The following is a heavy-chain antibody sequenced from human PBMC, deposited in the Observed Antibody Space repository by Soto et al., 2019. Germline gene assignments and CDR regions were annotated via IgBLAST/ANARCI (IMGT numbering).Heavy chain of an antibody. CDR1: CYTFTSNW. V-gene: IGHV1-46*01. D-gene: IGHD1-26*01. CDR3: ARASGSSYWFDP. Sequence: ASVKVSCKSSCYTFTSNWMHLFREAPGQGPEWMGIINPSVGTTIYAQKFQGRVTMTRDTSTNTVYMELSSLRSEDTAMYYCARASGSSYWFDPWGQGTLVTVSS. J-gene: IGHJ5*02. CDR2: INPSVGTT.